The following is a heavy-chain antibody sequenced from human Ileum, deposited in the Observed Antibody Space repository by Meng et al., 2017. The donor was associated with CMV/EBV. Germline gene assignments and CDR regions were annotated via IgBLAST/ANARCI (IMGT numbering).Heavy chain of an antibody. CDR3: ARANIAYVYGNNCFDP. V-gene: IGHV1-2*02. Sequence: ASVKVSCKASGYMFIGQYIHWVRQAPGQGLEWMGWINPDSGGTNYAQRFQGRVTMTRDTSISTAYMELTGLTSDDTAVYYCARANIAYVYGNNCFDPWGQGTLVTVPQ. CDR1: GYMFIGQY. D-gene: IGHD3-10*01. CDR2: INPDSGGT. J-gene: IGHJ5*02.